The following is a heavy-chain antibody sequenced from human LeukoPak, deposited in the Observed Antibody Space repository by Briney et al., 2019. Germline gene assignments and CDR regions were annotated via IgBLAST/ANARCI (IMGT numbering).Heavy chain of an antibody. CDR3: GRYGSGSYYFDH. D-gene: IGHD3-10*01. CDR2: MYHDGNS. CDR1: GGSISSVGYS. Sequence: SQTLSLTCAVSGGSISSVGYSWSWIRQPPGKGLEWIGYMYHDGNSFYNPSLKSRVTISLDRSNNQFSLELRSVTAADTAVYYCGRYGSGSYYFDHWGQGTLVTVSS. V-gene: IGHV4-30-2*01. J-gene: IGHJ4*02.